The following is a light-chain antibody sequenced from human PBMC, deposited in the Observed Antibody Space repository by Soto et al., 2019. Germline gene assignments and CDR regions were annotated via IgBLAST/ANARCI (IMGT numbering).Light chain of an antibody. Sequence: DIVMTQSPDSLAVSLGERATFNCKSSQSVLSSSNSKNYLAWYQQKPGQPPKLLIYWASTRESGVPDRFSGSGSGTDFTLTISSLQAEDVAVYYCQQYYTSPPLHTFGQGTKLEIK. CDR2: WAS. CDR1: QSVLSSSNSKNY. V-gene: IGKV4-1*01. CDR3: QQYYTSPPLHT. J-gene: IGKJ2*01.